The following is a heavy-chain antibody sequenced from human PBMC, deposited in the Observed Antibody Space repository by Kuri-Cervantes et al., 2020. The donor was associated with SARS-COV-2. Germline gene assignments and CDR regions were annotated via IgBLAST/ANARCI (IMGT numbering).Heavy chain of an antibody. Sequence: GGSLRLSCAASGFTFSDYYMSWIRQAPGKGLEWVSYISSSGSTIYYADSVKGRFTISRDNAKNSLYLQMNSLRAEDTAVYYRARLAVAGTSEPYFDYWGQGTLVTVSS. CDR2: ISSSGSTI. J-gene: IGHJ4*02. D-gene: IGHD6-19*01. CDR3: ARLAVAGTSEPYFDY. CDR1: GFTFSDYY. V-gene: IGHV3-11*04.